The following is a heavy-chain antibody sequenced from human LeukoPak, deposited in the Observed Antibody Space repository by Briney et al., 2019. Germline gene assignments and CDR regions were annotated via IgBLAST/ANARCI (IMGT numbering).Heavy chain of an antibody. CDR2: ISSSSTYI. D-gene: IGHD2-15*01. CDR1: GFIFDNYA. J-gene: IGHJ4*02. Sequence: PGGSLRLSCAAPGFIFDNYAIHWVRQAPGKGLEWVSSISSSSTYIYYADSVKGRFTISRDNAKNSLYLQMNSLRVDDTAVYYCARVASGGLGSLDYWGQGTLVTVSS. V-gene: IGHV3-21*01. CDR3: ARVASGGLGSLDY.